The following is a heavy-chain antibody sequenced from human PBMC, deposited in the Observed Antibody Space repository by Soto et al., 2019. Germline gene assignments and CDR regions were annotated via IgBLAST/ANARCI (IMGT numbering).Heavy chain of an antibody. CDR3: ARDGRLLQYSSIPFMDV. Sequence: GASVKVSCKASDYTFPSYGINWVRQAPGQGLEWMGWISARNGDTNFAQKFRDRVTMTTDTSTTTAYMELRSLRSDDTAVYYCARDGRLLQYSSIPFMDVWGQGTTVTVSS. V-gene: IGHV1-18*01. D-gene: IGHD3-3*01. CDR2: ISARNGDT. CDR1: DYTFPSYG. J-gene: IGHJ6*02.